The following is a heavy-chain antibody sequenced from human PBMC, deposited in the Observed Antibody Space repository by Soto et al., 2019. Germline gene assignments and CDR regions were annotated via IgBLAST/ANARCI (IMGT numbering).Heavy chain of an antibody. CDR1: GFTFSSYA. J-gene: IGHJ4*02. CDR2: ISYDGSNK. Sequence: PGGSLRLSCAASGFTFSSYAMHWVRQAPGKGLEWVAVISYDGSNKYYADSVKGRFTISRDNSKNTLYLQMNSLRAEDTAVYYCARGSSSPEADFDYWGQGTLVTVSS. CDR3: ARGSSSPEADFDY. D-gene: IGHD6-6*01. V-gene: IGHV3-30-3*01.